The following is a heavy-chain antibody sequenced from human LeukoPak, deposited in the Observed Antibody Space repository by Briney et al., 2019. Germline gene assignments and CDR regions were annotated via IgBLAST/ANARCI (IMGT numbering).Heavy chain of an antibody. CDR1: GYTFTDYY. Sequence: EASVKVSCKASGYTFTDYYMHWVRQAPGQGLEWMGWINPNSGGTNYAQKFQGRVTMTRDTSISTAYMELRRLRSDDTAVYYCARASYYYDSSGYPGYYFDYWGQGTLVTVSS. V-gene: IGHV1-2*02. CDR2: INPNSGGT. J-gene: IGHJ4*02. CDR3: ARASYYYDSSGYPGYYFDY. D-gene: IGHD3-22*01.